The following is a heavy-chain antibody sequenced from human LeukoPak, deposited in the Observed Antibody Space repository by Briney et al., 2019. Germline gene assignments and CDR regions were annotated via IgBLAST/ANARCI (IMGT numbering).Heavy chain of an antibody. D-gene: IGHD3-9*01. Sequence: PGGSRRLSCAAPVFTVSSNYMSWVRQAPGKGLEWVSVIYSGGSTYYADSVKGRFTISRDNSKNTLYLQMNSLRAEDTAVYYCARGLALRYFDWAHDAFDIWGQGTMVTVSS. CDR1: VFTVSSNY. V-gene: IGHV3-53*01. J-gene: IGHJ3*02. CDR3: ARGLALRYFDWAHDAFDI. CDR2: IYSGGST.